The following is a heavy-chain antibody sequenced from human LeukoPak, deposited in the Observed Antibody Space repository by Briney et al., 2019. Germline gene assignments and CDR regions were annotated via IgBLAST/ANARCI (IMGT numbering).Heavy chain of an antibody. D-gene: IGHD3-16*01. CDR1: GCIFTSYG. V-gene: IGHV1-18*01. CDR2: ISAFNGNT. CDR3: AREPGLARSTFFDY. Sequence: ASVKVSCKASGCIFTSYGVSWVRQAPGQGLEWMGWISAFNGNTNYAQKFRGRVTMTTEASTSTAYMELRSLRSDDTAFYYCAREPGLARSTFFDYWGQGTLVTVST. J-gene: IGHJ4*02.